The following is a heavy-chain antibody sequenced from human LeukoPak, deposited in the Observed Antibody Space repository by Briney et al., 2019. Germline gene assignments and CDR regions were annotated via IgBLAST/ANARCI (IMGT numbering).Heavy chain of an antibody. Sequence: SETLSLTCTVSGGSISSSSYYWGWIRQPPGKGLEWIGSIYYSGSTYYNPSLKSRVTISVDTSKNQFSLKLSSGTAADTAVYYCARLSGSYFPHWGQGTLVTVSS. CDR2: IYYSGST. D-gene: IGHD1-26*01. V-gene: IGHV4-39*01. CDR3: ARLSGSYFPH. CDR1: GGSISSSSYY. J-gene: IGHJ4*02.